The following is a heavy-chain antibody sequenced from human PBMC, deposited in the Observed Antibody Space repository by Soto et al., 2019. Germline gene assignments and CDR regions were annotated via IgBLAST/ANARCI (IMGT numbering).Heavy chain of an antibody. V-gene: IGHV3-30*18. Sequence: GGSLRLSCAASGFTFSSYGMHWVRQAPGKGLEWVAVISYDGSNKYYADSVKGRFTISRDNSKNTLYLQMNSLRAEDTAVYYCAKEGGWYFSEGHYYGLDVWGQGTTVTVSS. CDR3: AKEGGWYFSEGHYYGLDV. J-gene: IGHJ6*02. D-gene: IGHD6-19*01. CDR2: ISYDGSNK. CDR1: GFTFSSYG.